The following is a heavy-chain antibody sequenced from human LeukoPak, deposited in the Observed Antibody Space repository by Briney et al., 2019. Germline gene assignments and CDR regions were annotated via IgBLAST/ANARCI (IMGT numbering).Heavy chain of an antibody. Sequence: SVKVSCKASGGTFSSYAIGWVRQAPGQGLEWMGRIIPIVGIANYAQKFQGRVTITADKSTSTAYMELSSLRSEDTAVYYCARGLLLGTGNYYYYYMDVWGKGTTVTVSS. V-gene: IGHV1-69*04. CDR1: GGTFSSYA. CDR2: IIPIVGIA. CDR3: ARGLLLGTGNYYYYYMDV. J-gene: IGHJ6*03. D-gene: IGHD1-1*01.